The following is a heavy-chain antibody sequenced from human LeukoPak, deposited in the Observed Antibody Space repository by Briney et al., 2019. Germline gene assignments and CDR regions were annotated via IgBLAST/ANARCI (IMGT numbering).Heavy chain of an antibody. CDR3: ARMVTGTGFDP. CDR2: MNPNSGNT. D-gene: IGHD1-20*01. J-gene: IGHJ5*02. Sequence: ASVKVSCKASGYTFTSYDINWVRQATGQGLEWMGWMNPNSGNTGYAQKFQGRVTITRNISISTAYMELSSLRSEHTAVYYCARMVTGTGFDPWGQGTLVTVSS. CDR1: GYTFTSYD. V-gene: IGHV1-8*03.